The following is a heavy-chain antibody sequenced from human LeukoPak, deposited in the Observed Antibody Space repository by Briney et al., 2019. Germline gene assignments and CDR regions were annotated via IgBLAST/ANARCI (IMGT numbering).Heavy chain of an antibody. J-gene: IGHJ4*02. CDR3: ARESAGTVSLVDFDY. CDR2: IRQDGSQK. V-gene: IGHV3-7*01. Sequence: GGSLRLSCAASGFMFSSNWMTWVRQAPGKGLEWVATIRQDGSQKYYVDSVKGRFTVSRDNAKNSLYLQMNSLRAEDTAVYYCARESAGTVSLVDFDYWGQGTLVTVSS. CDR1: GFMFSSNW. D-gene: IGHD1-7*01.